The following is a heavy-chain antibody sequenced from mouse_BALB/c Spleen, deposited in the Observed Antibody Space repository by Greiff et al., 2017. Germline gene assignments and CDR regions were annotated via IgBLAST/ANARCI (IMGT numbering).Heavy chain of an antibody. J-gene: IGHJ4*01. CDR1: GFTFSSYA. CDR3: AREGGAMDY. Sequence: EVQRVESGGGLVKPGGSLKLSCAASGFTFSSYAMSWVRQSPEKRLEWVAEISSGGSYTYYPDTVTGRFTISRDNAKNTLYLEMSSLRSEDTAMYYCAREGGAMDYWDQGTSVTVSS. V-gene: IGHV5-9-4*01. CDR2: ISSGGSYT.